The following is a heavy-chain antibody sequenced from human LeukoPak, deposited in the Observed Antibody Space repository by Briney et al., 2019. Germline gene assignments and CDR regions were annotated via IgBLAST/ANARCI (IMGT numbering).Heavy chain of an antibody. CDR1: GFTFSSSA. CDR2: ISNNGGYT. V-gene: IGHV3-23*01. Sequence: GGSLRLSCAASGFTFSSSAMSWVRQAPGKGLEWVSAISNNGGYTYYADSVQGRFTISRDNSKSTLCLQMNSLRAEDTAVYYCAKGSSSWYFDYWGQGTLVIVSS. D-gene: IGHD6-13*01. CDR3: AKGSSSWYFDY. J-gene: IGHJ4*02.